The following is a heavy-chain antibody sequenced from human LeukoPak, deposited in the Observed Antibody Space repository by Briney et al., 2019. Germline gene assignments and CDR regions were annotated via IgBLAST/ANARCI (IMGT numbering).Heavy chain of an antibody. CDR1: GFTFTSSA. CDR3: AAFGSSGWWAFNYFDY. D-gene: IGHD6-19*01. CDR2: IVVGSGNT. V-gene: IGHV1-58*01. J-gene: IGHJ4*02. Sequence: TSVKVSCKASGFTFTSSAVQWVRQARGQRLEWIGWIVVGSGNTNYAQKFQGRVTITRDMSTSTAYMELSSLRSEDTAVYYCAAFGSSGWWAFNYFDYWGQGTLVTVSS.